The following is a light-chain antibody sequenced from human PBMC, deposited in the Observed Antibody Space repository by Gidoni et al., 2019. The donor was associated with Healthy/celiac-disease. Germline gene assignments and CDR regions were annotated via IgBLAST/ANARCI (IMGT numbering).Light chain of an antibody. J-gene: IGKJ4*01. CDR2: GAS. CDR3: QQYGSSPLT. V-gene: IGKV3-20*01. CDR1: QSVSSSY. Sequence: EIVLTQSPGPLSLSPGERATPSCRASQSVSSSYLAWYQQKPGQAPRLLIYGASSRATGIPDRFSGSGSGTDFTLTISRLEPEDFAVYYCQQYGSSPLTFXGXTKVEIK.